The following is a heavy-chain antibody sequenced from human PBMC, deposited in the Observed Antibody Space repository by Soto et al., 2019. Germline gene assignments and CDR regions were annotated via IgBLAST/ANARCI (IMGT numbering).Heavy chain of an antibody. J-gene: IGHJ6*03. CDR3: ARDQLRSKPYPYYMDV. V-gene: IGHV4-59*01. CDR2: IYYSGST. D-gene: IGHD4-17*01. CDR1: GGSIISYY. Sequence: SETLSLTCTVSGGSIISYYWSWIRQPPGKGLEWIGYIYYSGSTNYNPSLKSRVTISVDTSKNQFSLKLSSVTAADTAVYYCARDQLRSKPYPYYMDVWGKGPTVTVSS.